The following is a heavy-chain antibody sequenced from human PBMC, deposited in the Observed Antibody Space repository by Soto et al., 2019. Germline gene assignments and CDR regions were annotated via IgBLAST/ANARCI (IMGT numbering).Heavy chain of an antibody. CDR1: GFTFRDHY. J-gene: IGHJ2*01. V-gene: IGHV3-11*01. D-gene: IGHD2-15*01. Sequence: PGGSLRLSCAASGFTFRDHYMSWIRQAPGKGLELVSYISSSGSTIYYADSVKGRFTISRDNAKNSLYLQMNSRRAEDTAVYYCARGGDTPNEAWYFDLWGRGTLVNVSS. CDR3: ARGGDTPNEAWYFDL. CDR2: ISSSGSTI.